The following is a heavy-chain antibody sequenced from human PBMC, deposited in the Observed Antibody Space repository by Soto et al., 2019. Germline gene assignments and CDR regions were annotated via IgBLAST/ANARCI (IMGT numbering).Heavy chain of an antibody. Sequence: SETLSLTCTVSGGSISSSSYYWGWIRQPPGKGLEWIGSIYYSGSTYYNPSLKSRVTISVDTSKNQFSLKLSSVTAADTAVYYCFLAARLPGLTSIDYWGQGTLVTVSS. CDR3: FLAARLPGLTSIDY. CDR1: GGSISSSSYY. D-gene: IGHD6-6*01. J-gene: IGHJ4*02. CDR2: IYYSGST. V-gene: IGHV4-39*01.